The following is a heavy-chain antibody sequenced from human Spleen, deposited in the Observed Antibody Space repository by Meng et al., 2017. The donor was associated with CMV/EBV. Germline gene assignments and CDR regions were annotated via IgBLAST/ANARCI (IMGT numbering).Heavy chain of an antibody. CDR3: ARSPSYSGSYSPDKYFDY. CDR2: IYRGGST. CDR1: GITVSSNY. V-gene: IGHV3-53*01. Sequence: GESLKISCAASGITVSSNYMNWVRQAPGKGLEWVSVIYRGGSTYYADSVKGRFTISRDNSKNTLYLQMNGLRAEDTAVYYCARSPSYSGSYSPDKYFDYWGQGTLVTVSS. J-gene: IGHJ4*02. D-gene: IGHD1-26*01.